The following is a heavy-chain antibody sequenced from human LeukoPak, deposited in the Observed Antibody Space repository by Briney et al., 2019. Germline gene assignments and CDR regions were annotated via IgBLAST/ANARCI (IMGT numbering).Heavy chain of an antibody. Sequence: SETLSLTCAVSGGSISSSNWWSWVRQPPGKGLEWIGEIYHSGSTNCNPSLKSRVTISVDKSKNQFSLKLSSVTAADTAVYYCAREGYDILTGYELFDYWGQGTLLTVSS. CDR3: AREGYDILTGYELFDY. CDR1: GGSISSSNW. CDR2: IYHSGST. V-gene: IGHV4-4*02. J-gene: IGHJ4*02. D-gene: IGHD3-9*01.